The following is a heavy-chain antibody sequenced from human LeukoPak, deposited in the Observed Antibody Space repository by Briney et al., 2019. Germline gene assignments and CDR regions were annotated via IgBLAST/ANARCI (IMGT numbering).Heavy chain of an antibody. CDR3: AIPGYCSSTSCYVYAFDI. Sequence: SETLSLTCAVYGGSFSGYYWSWIRQPPGKGLEWLGEINHSGSTNYNPSLKSRVTISVDTSKNQFSLKLSSVTAADTAVYYCAIPGYCSSTSCYVYAFDIWGQGTMVTVSS. CDR1: GGSFSGYY. CDR2: INHSGST. V-gene: IGHV4-34*01. D-gene: IGHD2-2*01. J-gene: IGHJ3*02.